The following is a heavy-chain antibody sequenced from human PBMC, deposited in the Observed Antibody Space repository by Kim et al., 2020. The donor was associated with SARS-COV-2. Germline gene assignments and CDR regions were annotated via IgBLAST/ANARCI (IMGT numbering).Heavy chain of an antibody. Sequence: GGSLRLSCAASGFTFDDYAMHWVRQAPGKGLEWVSGISWNSGSIGYADSVKGRFTISRDNAKNSLYLQMNSLRAEDTALYYCAKDMGGYCGGDCYSGPLDYWGQGTLVTVSS. J-gene: IGHJ4*02. CDR1: GFTFDDYA. CDR3: AKDMGGYCGGDCYSGPLDY. D-gene: IGHD2-21*02. CDR2: ISWNSGSI. V-gene: IGHV3-9*01.